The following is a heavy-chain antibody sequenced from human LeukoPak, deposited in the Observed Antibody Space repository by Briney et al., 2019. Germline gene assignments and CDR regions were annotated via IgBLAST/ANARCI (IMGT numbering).Heavy chain of an antibody. J-gene: IGHJ4*02. CDR3: AVGDFWSGYYRSGYYFDY. CDR2: IIPIFGTA. V-gene: IGHV1-69*01. CDR1: GGAFSSYA. D-gene: IGHD3-3*01. Sequence: GASVKVSCKASGGAFSSYAISWVRQAPGQGLEWMGGIIPIFGTANYAQKFQGRVTITADESTSTAYMELSSLRSEDTAVYYCAVGDFWSGYYRSGYYFDYWGQGTLVTVSS.